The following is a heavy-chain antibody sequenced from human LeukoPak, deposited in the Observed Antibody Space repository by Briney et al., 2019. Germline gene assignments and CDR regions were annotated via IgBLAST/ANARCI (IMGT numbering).Heavy chain of an antibody. D-gene: IGHD6-19*01. V-gene: IGHV3-48*01. J-gene: IGHJ1*01. CDR2: ISSSSSTI. CDR1: GFTFSSYS. CDR3: ARDHDSSGWYRFTFQH. Sequence: GGSLRLSCAASGFTFSSYSMNWVRQAPGKGLEWVSYISSSSSTIYYADSVKGRFTISRDNAKNSLYLQMNSLRAEDTAVYYCARDHDSSGWYRFTFQHWGQGTLVTVSS.